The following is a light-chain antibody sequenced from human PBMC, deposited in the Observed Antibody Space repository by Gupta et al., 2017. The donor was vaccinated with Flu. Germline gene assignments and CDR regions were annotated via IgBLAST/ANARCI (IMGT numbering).Light chain of an antibody. CDR3: QQHHTTPLA. V-gene: IGKV4-1*01. CDR2: WAS. J-gene: IGKJ3*01. CDR1: KSVLYSYNTKNY. Sequence: IVMTQSPDSLAFSLGERATINCTSSKSVLYSYNTKNYLAWYQQKPGQPPKLLINWASTREYGVPDSFIGSGCETDVTLTISSRQAEDVAVYYCQQHHTTPLAFGHGTKVDIK.